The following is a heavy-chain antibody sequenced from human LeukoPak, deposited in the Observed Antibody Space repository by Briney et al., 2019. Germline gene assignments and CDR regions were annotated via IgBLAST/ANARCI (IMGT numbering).Heavy chain of an antibody. CDR1: GGSISSYY. J-gene: IGHJ6*02. D-gene: IGHD5-12*01. V-gene: IGHV4-59*08. Sequence: PSETLSLTCTVSGGSISSYYWSWIRQPPGKGLEWIGYIYYSGSTSYNPSLKSRVTISVDTSKNQFSLKLSSVTAADTAVYYCARPGVGVSGYDYFYYYGMDVWGQGTTVTVSS. CDR2: IYYSGST. CDR3: ARPGVGVSGYDYFYYYGMDV.